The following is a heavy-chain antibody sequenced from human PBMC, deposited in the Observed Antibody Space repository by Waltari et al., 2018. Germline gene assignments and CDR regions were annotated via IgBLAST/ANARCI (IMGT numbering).Heavy chain of an antibody. CDR3: ARESIAAAGTLDY. CDR1: GGSISSSSYY. D-gene: IGHD6-13*01. V-gene: IGHV4-39*07. Sequence: QLQLQESGPGLVKPSETLSLTCTVSGGSISSSSYYWGGIRQPPGKGLEWIGSIYYSGSTYYNPSLKSRVTISVDTSKNQFSLKLSSVTAADTAVYYCARESIAAAGTLDYWGQGTLVTVSS. CDR2: IYYSGST. J-gene: IGHJ4*02.